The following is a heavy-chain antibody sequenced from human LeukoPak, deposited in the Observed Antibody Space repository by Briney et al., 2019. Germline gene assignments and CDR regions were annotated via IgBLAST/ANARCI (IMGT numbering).Heavy chain of an antibody. V-gene: IGHV3-74*01. CDR3: AKGRQGLDLRSQIFGVVPDGGWFDP. J-gene: IGHJ5*02. CDR1: GFTFSSYW. D-gene: IGHD3-3*01. CDR2: INSDGSST. Sequence: GGSLRLSCAASGFTFSSYWMHWVRQAPGKGLVWVSRINSDGSSTSYADSVKGRFTISRDNSKNTLYLQMNSLRAEDTAVYYCAKGRQGLDLRSQIFGVVPDGGWFDPWGQGTLVTVSS.